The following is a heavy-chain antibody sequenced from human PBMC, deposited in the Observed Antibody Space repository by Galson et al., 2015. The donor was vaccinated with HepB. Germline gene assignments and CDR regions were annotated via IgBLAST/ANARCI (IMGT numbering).Heavy chain of an antibody. V-gene: IGHV3-73*01. CDR2: IRSKTTNYAT. CDR3: TRLGDFSGYSSR. D-gene: IGHD6-19*01. Sequence: SLRLSCAASGFTFSGSAIHWVRQASGKGPEWVGRIRSKTTNYATSYVPSLKGRFTISRDDSKNMAYLHIKSLKTEDTAFYFCTRLGDFSGYSSRWGQGTLVTVSA. CDR1: GFTFSGSA. J-gene: IGHJ4*02.